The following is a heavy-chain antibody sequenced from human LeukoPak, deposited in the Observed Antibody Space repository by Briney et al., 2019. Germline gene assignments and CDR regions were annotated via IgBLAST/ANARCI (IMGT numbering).Heavy chain of an antibody. CDR3: ARDSIVLMVYALPNWFDP. D-gene: IGHD2-8*01. Sequence: ASVKVSCKASGYTFTSYGIRWVRQAPGQGLEGMGWISAYNGNTDYAEKLQGRVTMTTDTATRTAYMELRSLRSDDTAVYYCARDSIVLMVYALPNWFDPWGQGTLVTVSS. CDR1: GYTFTSYG. J-gene: IGHJ5*02. V-gene: IGHV1-18*01. CDR2: ISAYNGNT.